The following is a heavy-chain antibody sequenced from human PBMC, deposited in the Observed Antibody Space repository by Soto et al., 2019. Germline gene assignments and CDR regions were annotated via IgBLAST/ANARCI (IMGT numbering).Heavy chain of an antibody. J-gene: IGHJ6*03. CDR1: GGTFSSYA. V-gene: IGHV1-69*13. Sequence: GASVKVSCKASGGTFSSYAISWVRQAPGQGLEWMGGIIPIFGTANYAQKFQGRVTITADESTSTACMELSSLRSEDTAVYYCARRNWGTVDLHYHMDVWGKGTTVTVSS. D-gene: IGHD7-27*01. CDR2: IIPIFGTA. CDR3: ARRNWGTVDLHYHMDV.